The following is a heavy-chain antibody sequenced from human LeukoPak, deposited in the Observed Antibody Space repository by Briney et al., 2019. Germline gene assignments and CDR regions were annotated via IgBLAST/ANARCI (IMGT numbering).Heavy chain of an antibody. J-gene: IGHJ3*02. CDR1: GSSISSYY. D-gene: IGHD2-21*02. V-gene: IGHV4-59*01. CDR2: IYYSGST. Sequence: SETLSLTCTVSGSSISSYYWSWIRQPPGKGLEWIGYIYYSGSTSYNPSLKSRVTISVDTSKNQFSLKLSSVTAADTAVYYCARDRYCGGDCTPGAFDIWGQGTMVTVSS. CDR3: ARDRYCGGDCTPGAFDI.